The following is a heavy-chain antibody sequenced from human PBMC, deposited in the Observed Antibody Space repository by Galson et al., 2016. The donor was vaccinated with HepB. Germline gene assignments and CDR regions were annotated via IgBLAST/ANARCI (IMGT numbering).Heavy chain of an antibody. D-gene: IGHD5-18*01. V-gene: IGHV3-33*01. J-gene: IGHJ4*02. CDR3: ARDLNTALVTGIGFGY. CDR1: GFTFSSYA. CDR2: IWYNGNNK. Sequence: SLRLSCAASGFTFSSYAMHWVRQAPGKGLEWVAVIWYNGNNKNYADSVKGRFTISRDNSKNTLYLQMNSLRAEDPAVYYCARDLNTALVTGIGFGYWGQGTLVTVSS.